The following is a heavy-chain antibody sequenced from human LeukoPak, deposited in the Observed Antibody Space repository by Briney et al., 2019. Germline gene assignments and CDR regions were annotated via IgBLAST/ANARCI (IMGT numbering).Heavy chain of an antibody. CDR3: ARRRTMFGYFAGEFDY. V-gene: IGHV4-39*01. J-gene: IGHJ4*02. CDR1: GGSISSNSYY. CDR2: IYYSGST. D-gene: IGHD3-10*02. Sequence: SETLSLTCTVSGGSISSNSYYWGWIRQPPGKGLEWIGSIYYSGSTNNNPSLKSRVTISVDTSKNQFSLKLSSVTATDTAVYYCARRRTMFGYFAGEFDYWGQGTLDTVSS.